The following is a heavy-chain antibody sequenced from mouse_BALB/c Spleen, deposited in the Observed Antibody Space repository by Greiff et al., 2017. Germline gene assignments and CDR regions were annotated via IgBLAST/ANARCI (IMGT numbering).Heavy chain of an antibody. CDR3: ARWYYGSKDYAMDY. CDR2: INPSTGYT. J-gene: IGHJ4*01. Sequence: VQLQQSGAELAKPGASVKMSCKASGYTFTSYWMHWVKQRPGQGLEWIGYINPSTGYTEYNQKFKDKATLTADKSSSTAYMQLSSLTSEDSAVYYCARWYYGSKDYAMDYWGQGTSVTVSS. CDR1: GYTFTSYW. V-gene: IGHV1-7*01. D-gene: IGHD1-1*01.